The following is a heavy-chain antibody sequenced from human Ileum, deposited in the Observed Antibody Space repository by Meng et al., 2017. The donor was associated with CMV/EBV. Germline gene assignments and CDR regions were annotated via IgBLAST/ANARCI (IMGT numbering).Heavy chain of an antibody. CDR3: TRETYYYGSGSYSPLDP. J-gene: IGHJ5*02. Sequence: YGGSISGYYWSWIRQPAQKGLEWVGEINHNGSTDYNPSLKSRVTISVDTSKNQFSLKLSSVTAADTAVYYCTRETYYYGSGSYSPLDPWGQGTLVTVSS. CDR1: GGSISGYY. D-gene: IGHD3-10*01. V-gene: IGHV4-34*01. CDR2: INHNGST.